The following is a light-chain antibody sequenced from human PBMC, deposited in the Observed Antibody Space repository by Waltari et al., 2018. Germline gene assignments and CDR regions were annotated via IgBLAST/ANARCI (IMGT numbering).Light chain of an antibody. CDR1: QSVSSY. J-gene: IGKJ1*01. CDR2: DAS. CDR3: QQRSKRPS. Sequence: EIVLTQSPATLSLSPGERATLSCRASQSVSSYLAWYQQKPGQAPRLLTYDASNRATGIPARFSGSGSGTDFTLIISSLEPEDSAIYYCQQRSKRPSFGQGTKVEIK. V-gene: IGKV3-11*01.